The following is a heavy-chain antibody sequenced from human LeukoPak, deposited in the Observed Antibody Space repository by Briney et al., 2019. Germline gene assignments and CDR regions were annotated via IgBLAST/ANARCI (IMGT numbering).Heavy chain of an antibody. D-gene: IGHD3-3*01. V-gene: IGHV3-7*01. CDR2: IKQDGSEK. CDR3: ARDEYLWSGYYPNQAFDY. CDR1: GFTFSSYA. Sequence: GGSLRLSCAASGFTFSSYAMSWVRQAPGKGLEWVANIKQDGSEKYYVDSVKGRFTISRDNAKNSLYLQMNSLRAEDTAVYYCARDEYLWSGYYPNQAFDYWGQGTLVTVSS. J-gene: IGHJ4*02.